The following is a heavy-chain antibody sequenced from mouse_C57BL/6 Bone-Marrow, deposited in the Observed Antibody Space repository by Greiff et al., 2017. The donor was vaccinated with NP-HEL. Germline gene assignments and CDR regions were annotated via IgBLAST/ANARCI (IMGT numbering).Heavy chain of an antibody. CDR3: ARSYYDGFHWYFDV. J-gene: IGHJ1*03. CDR1: GYAFTNYL. Sequence: QVQLQQSGAELVRPGTSVKVSCKASGYAFTNYLIEWVKQRPGQGLEWIGVINPGSGGTNYNEKFKGKATLTADKSSSTAYMQLSSLTSEDSAVYFCARSYYDGFHWYFDVWGTGTTVTVSS. V-gene: IGHV1-54*01. D-gene: IGHD2-3*01. CDR2: INPGSGGT.